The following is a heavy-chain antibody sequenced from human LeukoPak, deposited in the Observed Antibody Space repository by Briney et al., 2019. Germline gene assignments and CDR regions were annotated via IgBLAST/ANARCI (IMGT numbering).Heavy chain of an antibody. CDR1: GFTFSSYS. CDR3: ASPAHTDGL. CDR2: ISSSSSYT. D-gene: IGHD2-2*02. V-gene: IGHV3-21*01. J-gene: IGHJ4*02. Sequence: GGSLRLSCAASGFTFSSYSMNWVRQAPGKGLEWVSSISSSSSYTYYADSVKGRFTNSRDNAKNSLYLQMNSLRAEDTAVYYCASPAHTDGLWGQGTLVTVSS.